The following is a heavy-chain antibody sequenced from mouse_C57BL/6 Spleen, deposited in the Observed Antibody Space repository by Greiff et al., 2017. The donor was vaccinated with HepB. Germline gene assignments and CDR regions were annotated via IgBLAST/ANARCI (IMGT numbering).Heavy chain of an antibody. D-gene: IGHD1-1*01. Sequence: QVQLQQSGPELVKPGASVKISCKASGYAFSSSWMNWVKQRPGKGLEWIGRIYPGDGDTNYNGKFKGKATLTADKSSSTAYMQLSSLTSEDSAVYFCARSDGSSYEGYFDVWGTGTTVTVSS. V-gene: IGHV1-82*01. CDR3: ARSDGSSYEGYFDV. CDR2: IYPGDGDT. CDR1: GYAFSSSW. J-gene: IGHJ1*03.